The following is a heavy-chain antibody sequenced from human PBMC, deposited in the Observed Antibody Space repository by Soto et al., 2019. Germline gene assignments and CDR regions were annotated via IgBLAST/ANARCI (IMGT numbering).Heavy chain of an antibody. CDR2: ISYDGSNT. CDR3: AKGGSGDSLPDFDF. J-gene: IGHJ4*02. V-gene: IGHV3-30-3*01. D-gene: IGHD2-21*01. CDR1: GFTFSSYA. Sequence: GGSLRLSCAASGFTFSSYAMHWVRQAPGKGLEWVAVISYDGSNTYYADSVKGRFTVSRDNSKSSLYLQLDTLRGEDTAMYYCAKGGSGDSLPDFDFWGQGTLVTVSS.